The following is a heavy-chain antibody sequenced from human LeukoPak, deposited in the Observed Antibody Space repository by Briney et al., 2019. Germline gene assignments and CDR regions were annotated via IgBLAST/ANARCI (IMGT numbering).Heavy chain of an antibody. D-gene: IGHD3-16*01. CDR1: GFTFSSYG. CDR3: AREGGIRRYYYMDV. CDR2: ILYDGSHS. V-gene: IGHV3-30*03. Sequence: PGRSLRLSCAASGFTFSSYGMHWVRQAPGEELEWVAVILYDGSHSYYGDSVKGRFTISRDNSKNTLYLQMNSLRAEDTAVYYCAREGGIRRYYYMDVWGKGTTVTISS. J-gene: IGHJ6*03.